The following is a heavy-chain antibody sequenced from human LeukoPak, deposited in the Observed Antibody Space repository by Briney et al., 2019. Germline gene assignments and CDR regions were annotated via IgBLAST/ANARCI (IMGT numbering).Heavy chain of an antibody. CDR3: ASYDSSGYYYETIDY. Sequence: GGSLRLSCAASGFTFSSYAMHWVRQAPGKGLEWVAVISYDGSNKYYADSVKGRFTISRDNSKNTLYLQMDSLRAEDTAVYYCASYDSSGYYYETIDYWGQGTLVTVSS. CDR1: GFTFSSYA. D-gene: IGHD3-22*01. J-gene: IGHJ4*02. CDR2: ISYDGSNK. V-gene: IGHV3-30-3*01.